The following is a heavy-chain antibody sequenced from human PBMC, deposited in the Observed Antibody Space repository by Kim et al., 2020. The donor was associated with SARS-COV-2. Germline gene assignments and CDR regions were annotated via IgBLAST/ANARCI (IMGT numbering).Heavy chain of an antibody. CDR2: IRQDGGET. J-gene: IGHJ2*01. Sequence: GGSLRLSCAASGFTFTPYWMAWVRQAPGKGLEWVAHIRQDGGETYYVDSVKGRFTIFRDNAKNSLYLQMNSLRAEDTALYYCARGWMYPDLWGRGTLVTVSS. CDR3: ARGWMYPDL. D-gene: IGHD6-19*01. CDR1: GFTFTPYW. V-gene: IGHV3-7*03.